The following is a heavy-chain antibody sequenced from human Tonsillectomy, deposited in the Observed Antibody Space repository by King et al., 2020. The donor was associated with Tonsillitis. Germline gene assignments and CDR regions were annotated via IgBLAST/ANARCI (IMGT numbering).Heavy chain of an antibody. CDR1: GFIFSSYA. CDR2: ISGSGGST. V-gene: IGHV3-23*04. Sequence: VQLVESGGGLVQPGGSLRLSCAASGFIFSSYAMSWVRQAPGKGLEWVSAISGSGGSTYYADSVKGRFTISRDNSKNTLYLQMNSLRAEDTAVYYCAKTPYYYDSSGYYFGAFDIWGQGTMVTVSS. J-gene: IGHJ3*02. CDR3: AKTPYYYDSSGYYFGAFDI. D-gene: IGHD3-22*01.